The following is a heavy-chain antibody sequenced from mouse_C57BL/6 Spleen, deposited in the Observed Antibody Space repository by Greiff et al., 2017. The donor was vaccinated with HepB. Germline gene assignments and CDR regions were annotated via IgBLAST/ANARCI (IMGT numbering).Heavy chain of an antibody. D-gene: IGHD2-2*01. J-gene: IGHJ4*01. CDR1: GYSFTGYY. V-gene: IGHV1-42*01. CDR3: AYGYDGPYYAMDY. Sequence: VQLKQSGPELVKPGASVKISCKASGYSFTGYYMNWVKQSPEKSLEWIGEINPSTGGTTYNQKFKAKATLTVDKSSSTAYMQLKSLTSEDSAVYYCAYGYDGPYYAMDYWGQGTSVTVSS. CDR2: INPSTGGT.